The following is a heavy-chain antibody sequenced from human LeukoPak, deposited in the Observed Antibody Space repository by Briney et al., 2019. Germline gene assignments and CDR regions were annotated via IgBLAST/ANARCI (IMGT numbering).Heavy chain of an antibody. Sequence: SETLSLTCTVSGYSISSGYYWGWIRQPPGKGLEWIGSIYHSGSTYYNPSLKSRVTISVDTSKNQFSLKLSSVTAADTAVYYCASYILTSIAAAGPPLAEYFQHWGQGTPVTVSS. J-gene: IGHJ1*01. CDR2: IYHSGST. CDR3: ASYILTSIAAAGPPLAEYFQH. CDR1: GYSISSGYY. D-gene: IGHD6-13*01. V-gene: IGHV4-38-2*02.